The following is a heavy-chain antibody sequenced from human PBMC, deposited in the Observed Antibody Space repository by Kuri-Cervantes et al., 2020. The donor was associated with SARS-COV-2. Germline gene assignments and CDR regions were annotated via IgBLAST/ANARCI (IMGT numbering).Heavy chain of an antibody. V-gene: IGHV3-53*01. CDR3: AKESGDYVRAFDI. CDR2: IYSGGST. D-gene: IGHD4-17*01. CDR1: GFTVSSNY. Sequence: GESLKISCAASGFTVSSNYMSWARQAPGKGLEWVSVIYSGGSTYYADSVKGRFTISRHNSKNTLYLQMNSLRAEDTAVYYCAKESGDYVRAFDIWGQGTMVTVSS. J-gene: IGHJ3*02.